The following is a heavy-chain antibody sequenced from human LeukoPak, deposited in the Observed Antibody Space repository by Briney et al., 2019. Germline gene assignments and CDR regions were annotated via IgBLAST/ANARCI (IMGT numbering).Heavy chain of an antibody. J-gene: IGHJ4*02. CDR3: AKEAGYSGYDYPDY. CDR2: ISGSGYST. Sequence: GGSLTLSCAASAFTFSSYAMSWVRQAPGKGLEWVSAISGSGYSTYYADSVKGRFTISRDNSKNTLYLQMNSLRDEDTAVYYCAKEAGYSGYDYPDYWGQGTLVTVSS. V-gene: IGHV3-23*01. CDR1: AFTFSSYA. D-gene: IGHD5-12*01.